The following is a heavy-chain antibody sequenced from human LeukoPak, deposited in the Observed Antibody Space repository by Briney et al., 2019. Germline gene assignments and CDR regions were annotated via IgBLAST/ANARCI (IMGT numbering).Heavy chain of an antibody. CDR1: VGSISSYY. D-gene: IGHD1-14*01. Sequence: KPSETLSLTCTVSVGSISSYYWSWIRQPPGKGLEWIGYIYYSGSTNYNPSLKSRVTISVDTSKNQFSLKLSSVTAADTAVYYCARWHGKGAFDIWGQGTMVTVSS. V-gene: IGHV4-59*01. CDR3: ARWHGKGAFDI. CDR2: IYYSGST. J-gene: IGHJ3*02.